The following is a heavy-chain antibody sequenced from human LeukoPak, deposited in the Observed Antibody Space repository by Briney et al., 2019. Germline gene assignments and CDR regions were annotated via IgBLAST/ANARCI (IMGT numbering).Heavy chain of an antibody. CDR3: ARDPWPYYDILTGYYNQEPHDAFDI. Sequence: GRSLRLSCAASGFTFSSYGMHWVRQAPGKGLEWVAVISYDGSNKYYADSVKGRFTISRDNSKNTLYLQMNSLRSDDTAVYYCARDPWPYYDILTGYYNQEPHDAFDIWGQGTMVTVSS. CDR2: ISYDGSNK. V-gene: IGHV3-30*03. J-gene: IGHJ3*02. D-gene: IGHD3-9*01. CDR1: GFTFSSYG.